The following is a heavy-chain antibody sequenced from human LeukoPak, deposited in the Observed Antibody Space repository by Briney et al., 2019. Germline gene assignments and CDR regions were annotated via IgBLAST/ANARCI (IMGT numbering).Heavy chain of an antibody. Sequence: SETLSLTCTVSGGSISSYFWSWIRQPAGKGLEWIGRIYNSGSTNYNPSLKSRVTMSVDTSKNQFSLKLSSVTAADTAVYYCARGDEGQPRGYSSSWYWYFQHWGQGTLVTVSS. D-gene: IGHD6-13*01. V-gene: IGHV4-4*07. CDR3: ARGDEGQPRGYSSSWYWYFQH. CDR1: GGSISSYF. CDR2: IYNSGST. J-gene: IGHJ1*01.